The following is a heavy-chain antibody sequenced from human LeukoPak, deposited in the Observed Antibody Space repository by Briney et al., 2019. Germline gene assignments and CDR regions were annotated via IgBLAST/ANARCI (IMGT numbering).Heavy chain of an antibody. CDR3: ARHGVGEGAFDI. CDR2: IYTSGNT. J-gene: IGHJ3*02. D-gene: IGHD3-10*01. CDR1: GGSISSYY. V-gene: IGHV4-4*09. Sequence: SETLSLTCTVSGGSISSYYWSWIRQPPGKGLEWLGYIYTSGNTNYNPSLKSRVTISVDTSKNQFSLKLSSVTAADTAVYFCARHGVGEGAFDIWGQGTMVTVSS.